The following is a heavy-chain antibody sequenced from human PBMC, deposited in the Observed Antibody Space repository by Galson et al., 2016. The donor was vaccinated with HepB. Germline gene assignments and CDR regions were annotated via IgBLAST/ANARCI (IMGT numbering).Heavy chain of an antibody. D-gene: IGHD6-19*01. Sequence: SLRLSCAASGFTFSNYAMSWVRQAPGKGLEWVSAISGSGGSPYYADSVRGRFSIYRDNSRDTLYLQRDSLTAEDSAIYYCTTWLSHHFDYWGQGTRVTVSS. CDR2: ISGSGGSP. J-gene: IGHJ4*02. CDR1: GFTFSNYA. V-gene: IGHV3-23*01. CDR3: TTWLSHHFDY.